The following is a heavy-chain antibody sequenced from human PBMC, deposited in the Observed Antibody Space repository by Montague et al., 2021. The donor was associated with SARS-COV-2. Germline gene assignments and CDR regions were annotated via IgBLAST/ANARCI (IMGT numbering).Heavy chain of an antibody. V-gene: IGHV4-39*07. J-gene: IGHJ6*02. CDR1: GGSISSYY. Sequence: SETLSLTCTVSGGSISSYYWGWIRQPPGKGLEWIGSIYYSGSTYYNPSLKSRVTISVGTSKNQFSLKLSSVTAADTAVYYCARDSAPSITIFGVVIRQQNPRYYYYGMDVWGQGTTVTVSS. CDR2: IYYSGST. CDR3: ARDSAPSITIFGVVIRQQNPRYYYYGMDV. D-gene: IGHD3-3*01.